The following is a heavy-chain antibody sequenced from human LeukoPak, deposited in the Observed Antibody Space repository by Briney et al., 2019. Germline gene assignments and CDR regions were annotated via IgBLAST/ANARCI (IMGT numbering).Heavy chain of an antibody. V-gene: IGHV3-21*01. CDR1: GFTFSSYS. J-gene: IGHJ6*02. Sequence: GGSLRLSCAASGFTFSSYSMNWVRQAPGKGLEWVSSISSSSSYIYYADSVKGRFTTSRDNAKNSLYLQMNSLRAEDTAVYYCARDADSSSWSMYYYYGMDVWGQGTTVTVSS. CDR3: ARDADSSSWSMYYYYGMDV. D-gene: IGHD6-13*01. CDR2: ISSSSSYI.